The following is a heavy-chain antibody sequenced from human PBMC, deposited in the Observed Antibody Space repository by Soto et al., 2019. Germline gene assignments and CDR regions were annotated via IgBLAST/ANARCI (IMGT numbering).Heavy chain of an antibody. CDR3: ARDTSHGVTIGGLDS. CDR2: ITDGLTE. Sequence: PGGSLRLSCAASGFSFSNYNMNWVRQAPGKGLEWVSHITDGLTEHYADFVQGRFTISRDNAKNSLYLEMTDLRDEDTAVYYCARDTSHGVTIGGLDSWGQGTLVTVSS. J-gene: IGHJ4*02. D-gene: IGHD3-16*01. CDR1: GFSFSNYN. V-gene: IGHV3-48*02.